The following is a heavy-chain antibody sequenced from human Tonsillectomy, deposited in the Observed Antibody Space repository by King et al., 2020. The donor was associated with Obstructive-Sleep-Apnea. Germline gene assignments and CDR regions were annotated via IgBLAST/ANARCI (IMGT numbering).Heavy chain of an antibody. CDR2: IYYSGNT. Sequence: VQLQESGPGLVKPSQTLSLTCTVSGDSVSSDNYYWSWIRQPPGKGLEWIGSIYYSGNTYYNPSLKSRVSISIDTSKNHFSLKLSSVTAADTAVYYCARDWVSPRLDPWGQGTLVTVSS. D-gene: IGHD3-16*01. J-gene: IGHJ5*02. CDR1: GDSVSSDNYY. CDR3: ARDWVSPRLDP. V-gene: IGHV4-30-4*01.